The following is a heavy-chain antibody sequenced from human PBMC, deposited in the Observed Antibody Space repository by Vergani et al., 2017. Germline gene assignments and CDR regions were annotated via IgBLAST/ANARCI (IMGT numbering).Heavy chain of an antibody. V-gene: IGHV6-1*01. CDR2: TYYRSKWYN. J-gene: IGHJ4*02. CDR3: AKVEGGSYSKPTSTIDY. Sequence: QVQLQQSGPGLVKPSQTLSLTCAISGDSVSSNSAAWNWIRQSPSRGLEWLGRTYYRSKWYNDYAVSVKSRITINPDTSKNQFSLQLNSVTPEDTAVYYCAKVEGGSYSKPTSTIDYWGQGTLVTVSS. D-gene: IGHD1-26*01. CDR1: GDSVSSNSAA.